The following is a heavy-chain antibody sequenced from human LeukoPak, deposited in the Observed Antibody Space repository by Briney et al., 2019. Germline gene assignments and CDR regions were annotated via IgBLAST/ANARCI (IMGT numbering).Heavy chain of an antibody. CDR2: IIPIFGTA. CDR1: GGTFSSYA. Sequence: SVKVSCKASGGTFSSYAISWVRQAPGQGLEWMGGIIPIFGTANYAQKFQGRVTITTDESTSTAYMELSSLRSEDTAVYYCARASIAARPDKEDYYYYYMDVWGKGTTVTVSS. J-gene: IGHJ6*03. V-gene: IGHV1-69*05. CDR3: ARASIAARPDKEDYYYYYMDV. D-gene: IGHD6-6*01.